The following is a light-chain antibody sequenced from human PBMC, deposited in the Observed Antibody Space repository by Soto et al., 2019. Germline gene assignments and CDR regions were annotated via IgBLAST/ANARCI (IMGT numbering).Light chain of an antibody. V-gene: IGLV1-44*01. CDR1: SSDIGSNP. J-gene: IGLJ2*01. CDR2: RDN. CDR3: SAWDDNIYGPV. Sequence: QSALTQPPSASGTPGQRVAISCSGGSSDIGSNPVNWYLHLPGAAPKLLIYRDNQRPSGVPDRFSGSKSGTSASLTISGRQSEDEADYFCSAWDDNIYGPVFGGGTKLTVL.